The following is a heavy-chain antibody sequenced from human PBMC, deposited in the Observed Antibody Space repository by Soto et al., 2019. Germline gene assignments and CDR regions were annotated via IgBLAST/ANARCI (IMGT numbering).Heavy chain of an antibody. J-gene: IGHJ6*02. CDR2: THHSGST. CDR1: GGSISNYY. Sequence: PSETLSLTCTVSGGSISNYYWSWIRQPPGKGLEWIGYTHHSGSTNYNPSLKSRITISVDTSKNQLSLKLSSVTAADTAVYYCARGRRTGTNYYGMDVWGQGTTVTVSS. V-gene: IGHV4-59*12. D-gene: IGHD1-7*01. CDR3: ARGRRTGTNYYGMDV.